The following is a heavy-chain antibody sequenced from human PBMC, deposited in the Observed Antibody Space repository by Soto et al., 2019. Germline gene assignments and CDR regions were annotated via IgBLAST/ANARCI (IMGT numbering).Heavy chain of an antibody. CDR2: IYSGGAT. D-gene: IGHD2-15*01. CDR3: ARGPLYGGSSV. J-gene: IGHJ4*02. CDR1: GFTVSSYY. Sequence: EVQLVESGGGLVQPGGSLRLSCAASGFTVSSYYMTWVRQAPGKGLEWVSVIYSGGATYYADSVKCRFTTPRDNTKTTMYLQMNGLRAEDTAVYYCARGPLYGGSSVWGRGTVVTVSS. V-gene: IGHV3-66*01.